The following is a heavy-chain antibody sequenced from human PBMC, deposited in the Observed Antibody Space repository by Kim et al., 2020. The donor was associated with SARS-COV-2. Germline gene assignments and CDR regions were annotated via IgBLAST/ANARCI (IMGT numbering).Heavy chain of an antibody. J-gene: IGHJ6*02. V-gene: IGHV3-48*02. CDR3: ARAKGMDV. CDR2: TI. Sequence: TIYYANPWKGRFHISRDNAKNSLYLQMNSLRDEDTAVYYCARAKGMDVWGQGTTVTVSS.